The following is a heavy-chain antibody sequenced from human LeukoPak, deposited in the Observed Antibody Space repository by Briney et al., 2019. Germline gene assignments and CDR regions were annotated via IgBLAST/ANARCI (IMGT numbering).Heavy chain of an antibody. Sequence: SETLSLTCTVSGASISSYYWSWIRQPPGKGLEWIGEINHSGSTNYNPSLKSRVTISVDTSKNQFSLKLSSVTAADTAVYYCARHDPGIAVAADYWGQGTLVTVSS. V-gene: IGHV4-34*01. CDR3: ARHDPGIAVAADY. D-gene: IGHD6-19*01. J-gene: IGHJ4*02. CDR2: INHSGST. CDR1: GASISSYY.